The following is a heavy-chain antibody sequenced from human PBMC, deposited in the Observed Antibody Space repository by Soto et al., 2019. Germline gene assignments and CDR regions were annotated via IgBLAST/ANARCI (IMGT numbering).Heavy chain of an antibody. CDR3: TRSRGWSTFDY. CDR2: LSGSGDNT. D-gene: IGHD6-19*01. J-gene: IGHJ4*02. V-gene: IGHV3-23*01. CDR1: GFTISNSA. Sequence: EVQLLESGGGLVQPGGSLRLSCAASGFTISNSAMGWVRQAPGKGLEWVSSLSGSGDNTYYADSVKGRVTISRDNSRVNSNNTLYLQMNSLRAEDTAVYYCTRSRGWSTFDYWGQGTLVTASS.